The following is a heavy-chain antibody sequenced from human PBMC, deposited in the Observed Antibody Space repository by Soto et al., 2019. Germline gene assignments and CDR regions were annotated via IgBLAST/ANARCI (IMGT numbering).Heavy chain of an antibody. D-gene: IGHD5-12*01. J-gene: IGHJ6*02. CDR2: IYYTGST. Sequence: SETLSLTCTVSSGSVSGHTYYWTWIRQPPGKGLEWIGNIYYTGSTNYNPSLKSRVTISVDASKNQFSLKLRSVTAADTAAYYCARGGRVDIGLGGYYYYHMDVWGQGTTVTVSS. CDR3: ARGGRVDIGLGGYYYYHMDV. V-gene: IGHV4-61*01. CDR1: SGSVSGHTYY.